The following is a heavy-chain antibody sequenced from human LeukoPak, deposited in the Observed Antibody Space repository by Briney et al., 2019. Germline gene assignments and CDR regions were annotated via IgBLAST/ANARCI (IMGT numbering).Heavy chain of an antibody. CDR2: ISYDGSNK. V-gene: IGHV3-30*18. D-gene: IGHD6-19*01. Sequence: LPGRSLRLSCAASGFTFSSYGMHWVRQAPGKGLEWVAVISYDGSNKYYADSVKGRFTISRDNSKNTLYLQMNSLRAEDTAVYYCAKDQASGWIDYWGQGTLVTVSS. J-gene: IGHJ4*02. CDR1: GFTFSSYG. CDR3: AKDQASGWIDY.